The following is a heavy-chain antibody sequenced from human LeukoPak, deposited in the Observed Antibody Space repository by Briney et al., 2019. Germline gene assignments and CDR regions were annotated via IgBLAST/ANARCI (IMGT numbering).Heavy chain of an antibody. CDR3: ARGVADSSGYYGEDF. CDR1: GYSISSGYD. Sequence: PSETLSLTCIVSGYSISSGYDWAWIRQPPGKGLEWIGSLYYSEGTYSNPSLKSRVTISADTSKNQFSLKLSSVTAADTAVYYCARGVADSSGYYGEDFWGQGTLVTVSS. CDR2: LYYSEGT. V-gene: IGHV4-38-2*02. D-gene: IGHD3-22*01. J-gene: IGHJ4*02.